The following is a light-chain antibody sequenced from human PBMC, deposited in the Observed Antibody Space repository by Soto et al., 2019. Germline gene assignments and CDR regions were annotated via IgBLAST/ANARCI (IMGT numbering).Light chain of an antibody. CDR1: QSVSTNY. V-gene: IGKV3-20*01. CDR3: QQYGSSPIT. CDR2: GAF. J-gene: IGKJ5*01. Sequence: EIVLTQSPGTLSVSPGERSTLAVRSSQSVSTNYLAWYQQKPGQAPWLLIYGAFNRAGGVPDRFSGSVSGTDFTLTISRLEPEDFAVYYCQQYGSSPITFGQGTRLEIK.